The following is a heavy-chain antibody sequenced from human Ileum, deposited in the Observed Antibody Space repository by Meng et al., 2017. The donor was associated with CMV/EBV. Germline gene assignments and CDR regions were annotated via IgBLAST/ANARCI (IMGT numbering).Heavy chain of an antibody. D-gene: IGHD2-15*01. CDR3: VRQVVAASFDY. J-gene: IGHJ4*02. CDR2: IYYSGSP. V-gene: IGHV4-30-4*08. CDR1: GGSITSVNYY. Sequence: VLLQEAGPGLVNPLQTLPLTCTVSGGSITSVNYYWSWIRQPPGRGLEWIGYIYYSGSPYYKPSLKSRVTISLDTSKNQFSLNLRSVTATDSAVYYCVRQVVAASFDYWGQGALVTVSS.